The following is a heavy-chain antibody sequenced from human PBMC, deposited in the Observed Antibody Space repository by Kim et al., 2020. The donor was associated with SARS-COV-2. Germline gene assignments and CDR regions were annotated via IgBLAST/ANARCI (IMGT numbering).Heavy chain of an antibody. J-gene: IGHJ6*02. CDR3: ARVHPRDYYYGMDV. Sequence: SVKVSCKASGGTFSIYTISWVRQAPGQGLEWMGGIIPIFGTANYAQKFQGRVTITADESTSTAYMELSSLRSDDTAVYYCARVHPRDYYYGMDVWGQGTTVTVSS. CDR2: IIPIFGTA. CDR1: GGTFSIYT. V-gene: IGHV1-69*13.